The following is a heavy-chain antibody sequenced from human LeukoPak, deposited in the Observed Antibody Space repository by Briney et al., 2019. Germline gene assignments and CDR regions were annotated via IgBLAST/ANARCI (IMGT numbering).Heavy chain of an antibody. Sequence: PGGSLRLSCAASGFTFSSYRMNWVRRAPGKGLEWVSSISSSSSYIYYADSVKGRFTISRDNTKNSLYLQMNNLRAEDTAVYYCARGGADYVIGYWGQGTLVTVSS. J-gene: IGHJ4*02. CDR1: GFTFSSYR. V-gene: IGHV3-21*01. D-gene: IGHD4-17*01. CDR3: ARGGADYVIGY. CDR2: ISSSSSYI.